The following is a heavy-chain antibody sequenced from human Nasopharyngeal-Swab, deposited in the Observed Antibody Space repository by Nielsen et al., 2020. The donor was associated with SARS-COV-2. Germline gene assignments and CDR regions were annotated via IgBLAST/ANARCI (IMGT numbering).Heavy chain of an antibody. V-gene: IGHV3-48*02. CDR1: GFTFSSYS. Sequence: GESLKISCAASGFTFSSYSMNWVRQAPGKGLEWVSYISSSSSTIYYADSVKGRFTISRDNAKNSLYLQMNSLRDDDTAVYYCARLDGYSSSWYPLDVWGQGTTVTVSS. J-gene: IGHJ6*02. CDR2: ISSSSSTI. CDR3: ARLDGYSSSWYPLDV. D-gene: IGHD6-13*01.